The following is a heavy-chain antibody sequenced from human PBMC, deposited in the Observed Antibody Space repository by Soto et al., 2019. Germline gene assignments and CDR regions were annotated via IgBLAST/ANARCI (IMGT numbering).Heavy chain of an antibody. CDR2: ISGSVSGGRVDT. Sequence: GGSLRLSCAASGFTFSTYAMSWVRQAPGKGLEWVSAISGSVSGGRVDTYYADSVKGRFTISRDNSIDTLYLQMNSLRTEDAAVYYCARPGGYGVFDGYDIWGQGAMVTVSS. CDR3: ARPGGYGVFDGYDI. J-gene: IGHJ3*02. D-gene: IGHD4-17*01. V-gene: IGHV3-23*01. CDR1: GFTFSTYA.